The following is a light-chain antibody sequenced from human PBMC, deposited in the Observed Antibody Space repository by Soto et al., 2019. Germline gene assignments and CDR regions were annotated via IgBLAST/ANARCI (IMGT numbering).Light chain of an antibody. CDR3: QHRNTWPPT. CDR2: DAS. Sequence: EIVLTQSPSTLSLSPGERVTLSCRASQSVNSYLAWYQQKVGQAPSLLIYDASTLATGIPARFSGSGSGTDFTLTISLLQPEDFAVYYCQHRNTWPPTFGQGTKVEIK. V-gene: IGKV3-11*01. J-gene: IGKJ1*01. CDR1: QSVNSY.